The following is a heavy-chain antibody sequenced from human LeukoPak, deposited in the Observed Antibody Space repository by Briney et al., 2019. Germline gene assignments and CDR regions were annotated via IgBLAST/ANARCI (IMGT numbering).Heavy chain of an antibody. D-gene: IGHD3-16*02. J-gene: IGHJ3*02. Sequence: ASVKVSCKVSGYTLTELSMHWVRQAPGKGLEWMGGFDPEDGKTIYAQKFQGRVTMTEDTSTDTAYMELSSLRSEDTAVYYCADWGSYRQDAFDIWGQGTMVTVSS. CDR3: ADWGSYRQDAFDI. CDR1: GYTLTELS. CDR2: FDPEDGKT. V-gene: IGHV1-24*01.